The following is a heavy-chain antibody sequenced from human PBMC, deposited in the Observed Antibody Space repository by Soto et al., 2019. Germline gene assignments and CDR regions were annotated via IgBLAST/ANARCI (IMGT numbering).Heavy chain of an antibody. V-gene: IGHV3-23*01. CDR2: ISGSGGST. Sequence: EVQLLESGGGLVQPGGSLRLSCAASGFTFSSYAMSWVRQAPGKGLEWVSAISGSGGSTYYADSVKGRFTIARDNSKNTLYLQMNSLRAEDTAVYYCAKGDSGSRQGGVVYYYYGMDVWGQGTTVTVSS. CDR1: GFTFSSYA. CDR3: AKGDSGSRQGGVVYYYYGMDV. D-gene: IGHD1-26*01. J-gene: IGHJ6*02.